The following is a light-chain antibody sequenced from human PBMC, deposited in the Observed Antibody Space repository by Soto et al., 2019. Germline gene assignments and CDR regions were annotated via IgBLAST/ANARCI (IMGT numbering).Light chain of an antibody. CDR2: AAS. J-gene: IGKJ4*01. Sequence: DIQMTQSPSSLSASVGDRVTITCQASQDITNSLNWYQQKPGKAPKLLIYAASSLQSGVPSRFSGSGSETDFTLTISSLQPEDFATYYCQQLNSYPLTFGGGTTVDIK. CDR1: QDITNS. V-gene: IGKV1-39*01. CDR3: QQLNSYPLT.